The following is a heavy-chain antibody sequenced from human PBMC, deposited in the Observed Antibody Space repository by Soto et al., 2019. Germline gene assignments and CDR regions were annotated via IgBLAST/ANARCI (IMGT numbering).Heavy chain of an antibody. CDR2: IDSSGGST. D-gene: IGHD2-21*02. V-gene: IGHV3-23*01. J-gene: IGHJ4*01. CDR1: GFTFSSYA. Sequence: EVQLLESGGGLVQAGGSLRLSCTASGFTFSSYAMGWVRQTPGKGLEWVSSIDSSGGSTYYADSVKGRFTMSRDKSKISLYLQMTSLRAEDTVVYYCARRLLGGTVTYFAFWGQGTLVTVSS. CDR3: ARRLLGGTVTYFAF.